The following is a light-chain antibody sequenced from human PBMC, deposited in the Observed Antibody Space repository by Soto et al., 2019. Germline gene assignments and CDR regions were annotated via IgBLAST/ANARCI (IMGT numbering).Light chain of an antibody. CDR1: SSDVGTYNH. CDR2: EVS. CDR3: CSYAGSYTFVV. Sequence: QSVLTQPASVSGSPGQSITISCTGTSSDVGTYNHVSWYQQHPGKAPQLIIYEVSNRPSGLSNRFSASKSGNTASLTISGLQAEDEADYYCCSYAGSYTFVVFGTGTKVTVL. V-gene: IGLV2-14*01. J-gene: IGLJ1*01.